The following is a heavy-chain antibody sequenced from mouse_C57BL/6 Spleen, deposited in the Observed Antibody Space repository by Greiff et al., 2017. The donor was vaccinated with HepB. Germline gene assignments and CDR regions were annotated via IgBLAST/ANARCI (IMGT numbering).Heavy chain of an antibody. Sequence: EVQLMESGGGLVQPKGSLKLSCAASGFTFNTYAMHWVRQAPGKGLEWVAGIRSKSSNSATYYADSVKDRFTISRDDSQSILYLQMHNLKTEDTAMYYCVRDRYYAWFAYWGQGTLVTVSA. J-gene: IGHJ3*01. CDR2: IRSKSSNSAT. D-gene: IGHD1-1*02. V-gene: IGHV10-3*01. CDR1: GFTFNTYA. CDR3: VRDRYYAWFAY.